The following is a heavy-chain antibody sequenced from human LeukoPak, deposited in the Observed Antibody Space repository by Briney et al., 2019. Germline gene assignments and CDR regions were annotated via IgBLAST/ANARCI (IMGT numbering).Heavy chain of an antibody. CDR2: IYTSGST. J-gene: IGHJ5*02. D-gene: IGHD3-10*01. CDR1: GGSLSSDTYS. V-gene: IGHV4-61*02. Sequence: SQTLSLTCTVSGGSLSSDTYSSSWVRQPAGKGLEWIGRIYTSGSTNYNPSLKSRVTISVDTSKHQFSLKLNSVTAADTAFYYCARAGGLGTYYPNWFDPWGQGTLVTVSS. CDR3: ARAGGLGTYYPNWFDP.